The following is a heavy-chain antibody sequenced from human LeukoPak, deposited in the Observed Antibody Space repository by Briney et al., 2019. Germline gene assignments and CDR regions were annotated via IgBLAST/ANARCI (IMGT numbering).Heavy chain of an antibody. CDR3: ARGVRYYGSGSYPN. D-gene: IGHD3-10*01. Sequence: PSETLSLTCAVSGGSFSGYYWSWLRQPPGKGLEWIGEINRSGSTNYNPSLKSRVTISVDTSKNQFSLKLSSVTAADTAVYYCARGVRYYGSGSYPNWGQGTLVTVSS. CDR1: GGSFSGYY. V-gene: IGHV4-34*01. J-gene: IGHJ4*02. CDR2: INRSGST.